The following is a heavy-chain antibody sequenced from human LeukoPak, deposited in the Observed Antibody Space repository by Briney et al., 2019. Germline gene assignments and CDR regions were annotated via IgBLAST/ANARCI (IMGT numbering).Heavy chain of an antibody. V-gene: IGHV4-61*08. D-gene: IGHD6-19*01. CDR2: IYYSGST. Sequence: PSETLSLTCTVSGGSISSGDYYWSWIRQPPGKGLEWIGYIYYSGSTNYNPSLKSRVTISVDTSKNQFSLKLSSVTAADTAMYFCARHRSSTYGSGRFDTFDIWGQGTMVTVS. J-gene: IGHJ3*02. CDR1: GGSISSGDYY. CDR3: ARHRSSTYGSGRFDTFDI.